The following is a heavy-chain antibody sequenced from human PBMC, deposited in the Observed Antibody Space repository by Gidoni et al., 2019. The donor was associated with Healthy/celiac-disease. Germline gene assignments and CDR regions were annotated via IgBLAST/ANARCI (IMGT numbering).Heavy chain of an antibody. Sequence: EVQLVESGGGLVQPGGSLRLSCAASGFTFRSYDMHWVRQATGKGLEWVSAIGTAGDTYYPGSVKGRFTISRENAKNSLYLQMNSLRAGDTAVYYCARVSAEYSGYDWFDLWGRGTLVTVSS. CDR2: IGTAGDT. D-gene: IGHD5-12*01. CDR3: ARVSAEYSGYDWFDL. CDR1: GFTFRSYD. V-gene: IGHV3-13*01. J-gene: IGHJ2*01.